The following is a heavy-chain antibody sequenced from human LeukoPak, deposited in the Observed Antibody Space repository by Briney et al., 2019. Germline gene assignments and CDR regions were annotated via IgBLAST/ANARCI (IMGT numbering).Heavy chain of an antibody. CDR2: ISYDGSNK. CDR1: GFTFSSYA. V-gene: IGHV3-30-3*01. J-gene: IGHJ4*02. Sequence: GGSLRLSCAASGFTFSSYAMHWVRQAPGKGLEWVAVISYDGSNKYYADSVKGRFTISRDNSKNTLYLQMNSLRAEDTAVYYCAKDDRIAAADSYYFDYWGQGTLVTVSS. CDR3: AKDDRIAAADSYYFDY. D-gene: IGHD6-13*01.